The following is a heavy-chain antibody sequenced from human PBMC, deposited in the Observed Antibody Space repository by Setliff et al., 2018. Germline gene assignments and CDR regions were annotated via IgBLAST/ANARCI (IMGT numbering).Heavy chain of an antibody. CDR2: ITPMFGPA. D-gene: IGHD2-15*01. CDR3: AKRGVCTGGSCYESY. CDR1: GGNFRTYA. V-gene: IGHV1-69*13. J-gene: IGHJ4*02. Sequence: SVKVSCKASGGNFRTYAFNWVRQARGQGPEWMGGITPMFGPAKYAQKFQGRVTISADESTSTVYMELSSLRSEDTAVYYCAKRGVCTGGSCYESYWGPGTLVTVSS.